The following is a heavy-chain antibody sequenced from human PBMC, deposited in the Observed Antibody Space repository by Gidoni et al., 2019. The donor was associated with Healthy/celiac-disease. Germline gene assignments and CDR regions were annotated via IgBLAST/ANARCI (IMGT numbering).Heavy chain of an antibody. D-gene: IGHD3-3*01. CDR2: IYYSGST. CDR1: GGSISSYY. V-gene: IGHV4-59*01. CDR3: ARQIFGVVDNWFDP. J-gene: IGHJ5*02. Sequence: QVQLQESGPGLVKPSETLSLTGTVSGGSISSYYWSWIRQPPGKGLEWIGYIYYSGSTNYNPSLKSRVTISVDTSKNQFSLKLSSVTAADTAVYYCARQIFGVVDNWFDPWGQGTLVTVSS.